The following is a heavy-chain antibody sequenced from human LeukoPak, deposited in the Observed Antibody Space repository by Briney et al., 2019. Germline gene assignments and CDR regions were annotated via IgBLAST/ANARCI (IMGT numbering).Heavy chain of an antibody. V-gene: IGHV3-33*08. CDR3: AREHTTVTSLLDY. Sequence: GGSLRLSCAASGFTFSSYGIHWVRQAPGKGLEWVAAIWYDGNNKYYADSVKGRFTISRDSSKNTMYLQMNSLRAEDTAVYYCAREHTTVTSLLDYWGQGTLVTVSS. D-gene: IGHD4-17*01. J-gene: IGHJ4*02. CDR1: GFTFSSYG. CDR2: IWYDGNNK.